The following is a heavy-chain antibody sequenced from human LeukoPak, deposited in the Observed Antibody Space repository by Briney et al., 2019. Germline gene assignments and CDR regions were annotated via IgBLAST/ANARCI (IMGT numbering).Heavy chain of an antibody. V-gene: IGHV1-8*01. D-gene: IGHD2-21*02. J-gene: IGHJ4*02. Sequence: ASVKVSCKASGYTFTSYDINWVRRATGQGLEWMGWMNPNSGNTGYAQKFQGRVTMTRNTSISTAYMELSSLRSEDTAVYYCARFEVDPCSGGDCYGWGQGTLVTVSS. CDR1: GYTFTSYD. CDR2: MNPNSGNT. CDR3: ARFEVDPCSGGDCYG.